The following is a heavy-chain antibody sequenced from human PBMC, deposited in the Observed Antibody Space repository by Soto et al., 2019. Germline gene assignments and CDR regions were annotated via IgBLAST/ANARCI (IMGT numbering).Heavy chain of an antibody. J-gene: IGHJ6*02. D-gene: IGHD3-10*01. CDR1: GDSFNSHG. CDR3: ARGLGDGEFHYYYGMDV. Sequence: GASVKLSCKDSGDSFNSHGVSGVRQTHGQGLEWMGGIIPIFGTANYAQKFQGRVTITADESTSTAYMELSSLRSEDTAVYYCARGLGDGEFHYYYGMDVWGQGTTVTVSS. CDR2: IIPIFGTA. V-gene: IGHV1-69*13.